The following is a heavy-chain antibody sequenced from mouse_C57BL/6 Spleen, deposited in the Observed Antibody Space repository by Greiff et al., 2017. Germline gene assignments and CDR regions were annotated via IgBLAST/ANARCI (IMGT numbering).Heavy chain of an antibody. D-gene: IGHD2-10*02. V-gene: IGHV1-82*01. CDR2: IYPGDGDT. CDR1: GYAFSSSW. Sequence: QVQLKESGPELVKPGASVKISCKASGYAFSSSWMNWVKQRPGKGLEWIGRIYPGDGDTNYNGKFKGKATLTADKSSSTAYMQLSRLTSEDSAVYFCAKYGNYFDYGGKGTTLTVSS. J-gene: IGHJ2*01. CDR3: AKYGNYFDY.